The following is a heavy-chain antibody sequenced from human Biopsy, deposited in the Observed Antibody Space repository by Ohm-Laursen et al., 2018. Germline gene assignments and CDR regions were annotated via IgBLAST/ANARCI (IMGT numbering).Heavy chain of an antibody. D-gene: IGHD6-13*01. CDR2: INPDSGGT. Sequence: ASVKVSCKASAYTLTDYYLHWVRQAPGQGLEWMGWINPDSGGTNYAQKFQGRVTMTRDTSISTVQMELSSLRSDDAAVYYCARVGFSSTWPPDRHDAFDIWGQGTMVTASS. J-gene: IGHJ3*02. CDR1: AYTLTDYY. V-gene: IGHV1-2*02. CDR3: ARVGFSSTWPPDRHDAFDI.